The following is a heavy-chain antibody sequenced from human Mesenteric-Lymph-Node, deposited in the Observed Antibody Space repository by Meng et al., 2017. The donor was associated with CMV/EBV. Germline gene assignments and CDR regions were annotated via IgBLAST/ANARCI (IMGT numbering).Heavy chain of an antibody. Sequence: GGSLRLSCAASGFTFSSYEMNWVRQAPGKGLEWVSYISSSGSTIYYADSVKGRFTISRDNAKNSLYLQMNSLRAEDTAVYYCARGTFLEWLSSDLDPIEYWGQGTLVTVSS. CDR2: ISSSGSTI. J-gene: IGHJ4*02. D-gene: IGHD3-3*01. CDR1: GFTFSSYE. V-gene: IGHV3-48*03. CDR3: ARGTFLEWLSSDLDPIEY.